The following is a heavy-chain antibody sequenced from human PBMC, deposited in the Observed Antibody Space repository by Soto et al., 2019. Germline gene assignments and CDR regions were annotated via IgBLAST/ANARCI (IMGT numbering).Heavy chain of an antibody. V-gene: IGHV3-23*01. D-gene: IGHD6-13*01. CDR2: IIGGPANRA. CDR3: AKDKMEQRLVGGYFEN. Sequence: EVQLLESGGGLVQPGGSLRLSCVASVFTFGDRAMGWVRQTPGRGLQWVAAIIGGPANRAYYTESVKGRFTISRDNSKSTLYLQMNSLRAGDTAVYYCAKDKMEQRLVGGYFENWGQGALVTVSS. CDR1: VFTFGDRA. J-gene: IGHJ4*02.